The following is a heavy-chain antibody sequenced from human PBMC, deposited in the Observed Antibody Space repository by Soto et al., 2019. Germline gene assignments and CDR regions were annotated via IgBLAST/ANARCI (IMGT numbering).Heavy chain of an antibody. CDR2: ISAYNGNT. J-gene: IGHJ4*02. CDR1: GYTFSSYH. Sequence: QIQLVQSGAEVKKPGASVKVSCTASGYTFSSYHITWVRQAPGQGLEWMGWISAYNGNTNYAQNLQGRVTMTTDPSTSTAYMALRSLRSDDTSVYSCARDLPRVDYWGQGPLVTVSS. CDR3: ARDLPRVDY. V-gene: IGHV1-18*01.